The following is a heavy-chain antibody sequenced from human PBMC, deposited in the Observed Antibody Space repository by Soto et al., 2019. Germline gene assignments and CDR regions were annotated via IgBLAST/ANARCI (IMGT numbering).Heavy chain of an antibody. J-gene: IGHJ1*01. V-gene: IGHV3-30*18. Sequence: GGSLRLSCAASGFTFSSYGMHWVRQAPGKGLEWVAVISYDGSNKYYADSVKGRFTISRDNSKNTLYLQMNSLRAEDTAVYYCAKAEGDYYDSSGYYGTFFQHWGQGTLVTVSS. CDR2: ISYDGSNK. D-gene: IGHD3-22*01. CDR1: GFTFSSYG. CDR3: AKAEGDYYDSSGYYGTFFQH.